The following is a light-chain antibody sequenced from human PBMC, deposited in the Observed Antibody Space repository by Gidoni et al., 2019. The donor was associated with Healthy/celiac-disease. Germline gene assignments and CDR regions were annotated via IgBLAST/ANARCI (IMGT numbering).Light chain of an antibody. V-gene: IGKV3-20*01. CDR1: QSVSSSY. J-gene: IGKJ2*03. CDR3: QQYGSSPHS. CDR2: GAS. Sequence: ETVLTQSPGTLSLSPGERATLSCRASQSVSSSYLAWYQQKPGQAPRLLIYGASSRATGIPDRFSGSGSGTDFTLTISRLEPEDCAVYYCQQYGSSPHSFGQGTKLEIK.